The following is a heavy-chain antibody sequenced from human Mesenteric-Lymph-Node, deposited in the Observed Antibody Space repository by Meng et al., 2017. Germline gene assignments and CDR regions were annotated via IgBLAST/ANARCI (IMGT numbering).Heavy chain of an antibody. D-gene: IGHD3-22*01. Sequence: QVRLQEAGPGLVKPSETLSLACAVSGGSISSVYWWTWVRQSPGKGLEWIGEIYHSGSTNYNPSLKSRVTISVDKSKNQFSLKLTSVTAADTAVYYCASSDYYRSDYWGQGTLVTVSS. CDR3: ASSDYYRSDY. CDR2: IYHSGST. CDR1: GGSISSVYW. V-gene: IGHV4-4*02. J-gene: IGHJ4*02.